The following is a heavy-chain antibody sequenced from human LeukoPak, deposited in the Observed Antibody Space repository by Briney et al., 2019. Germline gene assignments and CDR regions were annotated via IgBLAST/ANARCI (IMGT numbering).Heavy chain of an antibody. D-gene: IGHD3-22*01. CDR1: EFTFSNYA. J-gene: IGHJ4*02. Sequence: GGSLRLSCAASEFTFSNYAMSWVRQAPGKGLEWVSVISGSGGTTYYADSVKGRFTISRDNAKNSLYLQMNSLRAEDTAVYYCAREGDSSGYYLQHIDYWGQGTLVTVSS. CDR3: AREGDSSGYYLQHIDY. CDR2: ISGSGGTT. V-gene: IGHV3-23*01.